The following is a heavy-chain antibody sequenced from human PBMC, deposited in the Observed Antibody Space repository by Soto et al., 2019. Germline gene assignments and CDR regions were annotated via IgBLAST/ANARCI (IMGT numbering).Heavy chain of an antibody. D-gene: IGHD3-3*01. CDR3: ARGRYDFWSGQYYYYMDV. V-gene: IGHV4-34*01. CDR2: INHSGST. Sequence: SETLSLTCAVYGGSFSGYYRSWIRQPPGKGLEWIGEINHSGSTNYNPSLKSRVTISVDTSKNQFSLKLSSVTAADTAVYYCARGRYDFWSGQYYYYMDVWGKGTTVTVSS. J-gene: IGHJ6*03. CDR1: GGSFSGYY.